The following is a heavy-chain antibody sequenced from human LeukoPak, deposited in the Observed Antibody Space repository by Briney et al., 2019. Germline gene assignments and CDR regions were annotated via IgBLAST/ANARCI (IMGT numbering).Heavy chain of an antibody. V-gene: IGHV4-39*01. D-gene: IGHD3-10*01. Sequence: PSETLSLTCTVSGGSISSSSYYWGWIRQPPGKGLEWIGSIYYSGSTYYNPSLKSRVTISVDTSKNQFSLKLSSVTAADPAVYSCARHSIPSLGGGAFDIWGQGTMVTVSS. J-gene: IGHJ3*02. CDR2: IYYSGST. CDR1: GGSISSSSYY. CDR3: ARHSIPSLGGGAFDI.